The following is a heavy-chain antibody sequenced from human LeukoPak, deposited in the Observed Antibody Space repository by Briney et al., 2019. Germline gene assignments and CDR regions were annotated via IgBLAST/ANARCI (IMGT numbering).Heavy chain of an antibody. CDR3: AKAGWSWYFDS. CDR1: GFTFSSYA. D-gene: IGHD1-26*01. J-gene: IGHJ4*02. V-gene: IGHV3-23*01. CDR2: ISDNGDST. Sequence: GGSLRLSCAASGFTFSSYAMSWVRQAPAKGLHWVSGISDNGDSTNYADSVKGRFTISRDNSKSMLYLQMSSLRAEDTAVYYCAKAGWSWYFDSWGQGTLVTVSS.